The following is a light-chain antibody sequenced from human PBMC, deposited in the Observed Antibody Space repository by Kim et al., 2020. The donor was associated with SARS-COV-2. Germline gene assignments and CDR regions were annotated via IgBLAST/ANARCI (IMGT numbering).Light chain of an antibody. Sequence: GQSVTISCTGTSSDIGGYNFVAWYQHHPGKAPKVMIYEVNKRPSGVPDRFSGSKSGNTASLTVSGLQAEDEADYYCSSYAGRQNLVFGGGTKVTVL. J-gene: IGLJ2*01. CDR3: SSYAGRQNLV. CDR1: SSDIGGYNF. CDR2: EVN. V-gene: IGLV2-8*01.